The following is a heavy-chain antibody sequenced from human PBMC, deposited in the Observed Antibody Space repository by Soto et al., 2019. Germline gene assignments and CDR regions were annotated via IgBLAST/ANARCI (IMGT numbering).Heavy chain of an antibody. CDR2: IIPIFGTA. V-gene: IGHV1-69*01. CDR1: GYTFTGYF. CDR3: ARVPIAAAGPRHKAYYYYGMDV. D-gene: IGHD6-13*01. J-gene: IGHJ6*02. Sequence: QVLLVQSGAEVKKPGASVKVSCKASGYTFTGYFMYWVRQAPGQGLEWMGGIIPIFGTANYAQKFQGRVTITADESTSTAYMELSSLRSEDTAVYYCARVPIAAAGPRHKAYYYYGMDVWGQGTTVTVSS.